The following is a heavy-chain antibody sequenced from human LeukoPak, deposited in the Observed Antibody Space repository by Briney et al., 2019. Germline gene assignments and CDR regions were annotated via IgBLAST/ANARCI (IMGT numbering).Heavy chain of an antibody. V-gene: IGHV6-1*01. CDR2: TYYRSKWYN. J-gene: IGHJ6*02. CDR3: AREVSIAARPSHLYYYGMDV. CDR1: GDSVSSNSAA. Sequence: SQTLSLTCAISGDSVSSNSAAWNWIRQSPSRGLEWLGRTYYRSKWYNDYAVSVKSRITINPDTSKNQFSLQLNPVTPEDTAVYYCAREVSIAARPSHLYYYGMDVWGQGTTVTVSS. D-gene: IGHD6-6*01.